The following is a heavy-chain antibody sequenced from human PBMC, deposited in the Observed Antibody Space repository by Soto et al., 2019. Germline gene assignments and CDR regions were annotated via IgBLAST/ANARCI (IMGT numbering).Heavy chain of an antibody. CDR2: IIPIFGTA. J-gene: IGHJ6*02. Sequence: RASVKVSCKASGGTFSSYAISWVRQAPGQGLEWMGGIIPIFGTANYAQKFQGRVTITADESTSTAYMELSSLRSEDTAVYYCARGLDSSSWSDYYYGMDVWGQGTTVTVSS. V-gene: IGHV1-69*13. D-gene: IGHD6-13*01. CDR3: ARGLDSSSWSDYYYGMDV. CDR1: GGTFSSYA.